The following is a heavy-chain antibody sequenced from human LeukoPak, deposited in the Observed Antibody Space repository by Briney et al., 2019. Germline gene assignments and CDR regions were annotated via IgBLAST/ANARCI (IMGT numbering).Heavy chain of an antibody. J-gene: IGHJ4*02. V-gene: IGHV3-21*01. D-gene: IGHD3-10*01. Sequence: GGSLRLSCAASGFAFSSYWMHWVRQAPGKGLVWVSSISSSSSYIYYADSVKGRFTISRDNAKNSLYLQMNSLRAEDTAVYYCAREAGTGGYWGQGTLVTVSS. CDR3: AREAGTGGY. CDR2: ISSSSSYI. CDR1: GFAFSSYW.